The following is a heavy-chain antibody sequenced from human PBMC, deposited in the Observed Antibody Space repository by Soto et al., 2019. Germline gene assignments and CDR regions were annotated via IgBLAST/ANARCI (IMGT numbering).Heavy chain of an antibody. CDR1: GVSISSYY. CDR2: IYYSGST. V-gene: IGHV4-59*08. Sequence: PSETLSLTCTVSGVSISSYYWSWIRQPPGKGLEWIGYIYYSGSTNYNPSLKSRVTISVDTSKNQFSLKLSSVTAADTAVYYCARTGSELWFGETNWFDPWGQGTLVTVSS. J-gene: IGHJ5*02. D-gene: IGHD3-10*01. CDR3: ARTGSELWFGETNWFDP.